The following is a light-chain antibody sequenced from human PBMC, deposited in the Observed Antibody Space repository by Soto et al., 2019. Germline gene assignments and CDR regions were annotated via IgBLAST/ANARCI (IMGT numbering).Light chain of an antibody. Sequence: DIQMTQSPSSLSASVGDRVTITCRASQSISSYLNWYQQKPGKAPKLLIYGASTRATGIPARFSGSGSGTEFTLTISSLQSEDFAVYYCQPWTFGQGTKVDIK. CDR1: QSISSY. J-gene: IGKJ1*01. V-gene: IGKV1-39*02. CDR3: QPWT. CDR2: GAS.